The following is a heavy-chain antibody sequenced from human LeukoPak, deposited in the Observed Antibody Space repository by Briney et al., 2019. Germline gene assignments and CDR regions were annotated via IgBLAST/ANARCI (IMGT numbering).Heavy chain of an antibody. CDR3: ASGPGYCSSTSCYTSGDYYYYGMDV. J-gene: IGHJ6*02. Sequence: ASVKVSCKASGGTFSSYAISWVRQAPGQGLEWMGRIIPILGIANYAQKFQGRVTITADKSMSTAYMELSSLRSEDTAVYYCASGPGYCSSTSCYTSGDYYYYGMDVWGQGTTVTVSS. CDR1: GGTFSSYA. D-gene: IGHD2-2*01. V-gene: IGHV1-69*04. CDR2: IIPILGIA.